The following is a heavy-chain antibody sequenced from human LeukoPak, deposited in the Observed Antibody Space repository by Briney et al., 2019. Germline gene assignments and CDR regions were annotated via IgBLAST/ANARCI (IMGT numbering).Heavy chain of an antibody. CDR1: GFTFSSYA. Sequence: GRSLRLSCAASGFTFSSYAMSWVRQAPGKGLEWVSAISGSGGSTYYADSVKGRFTISRDNSKNTLYLQMNSLRAEDTAVYYCAKSTMVRRGTPIDYWGQGTLVTVSS. D-gene: IGHD3-10*01. J-gene: IGHJ4*02. CDR2: ISGSGGST. CDR3: AKSTMVRRGTPIDY. V-gene: IGHV3-23*01.